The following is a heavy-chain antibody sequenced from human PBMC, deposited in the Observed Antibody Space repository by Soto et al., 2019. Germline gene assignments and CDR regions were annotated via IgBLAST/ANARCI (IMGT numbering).Heavy chain of an antibody. Sequence: PTENADLGSSVQGGSLERDGYYWGWIRQQPGEGLEWIGTIDNNGGADYSPSLKSRVSISPDTPRNQLLLTLRSVTAADTAVYFCSRIRFNSDYCVQVRFYYSAVDVWGQGKTVTV. V-gene: IGHV4-31*03. J-gene: IGHJ6*02. D-gene: IGHD4-17*01. CDR1: GGSLERDGYY. CDR2: IDNNGGA. CDR3: SRIRFNSDYCVQVRFYYSAVDV.